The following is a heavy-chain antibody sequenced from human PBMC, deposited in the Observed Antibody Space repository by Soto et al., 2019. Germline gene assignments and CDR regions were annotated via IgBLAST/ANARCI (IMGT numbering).Heavy chain of an antibody. CDR3: AREWELPNYYGMDV. CDR2: IYSGGST. CDR1: GFTVSSNY. J-gene: IGHJ6*02. Sequence: GGSLRLSCAASGFTVSSNYMSWVRQAPGKGLEWDSVIYSGGSTYYADSVKGRFTISRDNSKNTVHLQMNSLRAEDTAVYYCAREWELPNYYGMDVWGQGTTVTVSS. V-gene: IGHV3-53*01. D-gene: IGHD1-26*01.